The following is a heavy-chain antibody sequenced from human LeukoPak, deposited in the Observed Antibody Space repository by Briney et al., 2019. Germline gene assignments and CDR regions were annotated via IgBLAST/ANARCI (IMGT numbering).Heavy chain of an antibody. J-gene: IGHJ4*02. V-gene: IGHV1-46*01. CDR3: VREITRATTYFDS. Sequence: ASVKVSCKASGYTFTTCYMHWVRQAPGQGLEWMGIINPSAGSTSYAQKFQGRVTMTTDTSIGTAYMELSSLRSDDTAMYYCVREITRATTYFDSWGQGTLVTVSS. D-gene: IGHD1-26*01. CDR2: INPSAGST. CDR1: GYTFTTCY.